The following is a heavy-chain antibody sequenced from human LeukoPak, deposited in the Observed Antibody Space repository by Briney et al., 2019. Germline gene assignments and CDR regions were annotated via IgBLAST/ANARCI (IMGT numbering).Heavy chain of an antibody. V-gene: IGHV5-51*01. CDR2: IYPGDSDT. CDR3: ARHPSYTSGWPLDY. CDR1: GYSFTNYW. J-gene: IGHJ4*02. D-gene: IGHD6-19*01. Sequence: GESLKISCKGSGYSFTNYWIGWVRQMPGKGLEWMGIIYPGDSDTRYSPSFQGQVTISADKSISTAHLQWSSLKASDTAMYYCARHPSYTSGWPLDYWGQGTLVIVSS.